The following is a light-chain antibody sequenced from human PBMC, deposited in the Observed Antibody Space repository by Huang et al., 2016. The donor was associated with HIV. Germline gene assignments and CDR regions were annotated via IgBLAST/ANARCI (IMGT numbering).Light chain of an antibody. V-gene: IGKV4-1*01. CDR2: WSA. CDR3: HQYYAFPDT. J-gene: IGKJ2*01. Sequence: DIVMTQSPDSLVVSLGARATINCKSSHSLLDRSNNQNRLGWYQQKPGQPPKLLISWSATRESGVPDLFSGSGSGTDYTLTISSLQAEDVAVYFCHQYYAFPDTFGQGTKLEI. CDR1: HSLLDRSNNQNR.